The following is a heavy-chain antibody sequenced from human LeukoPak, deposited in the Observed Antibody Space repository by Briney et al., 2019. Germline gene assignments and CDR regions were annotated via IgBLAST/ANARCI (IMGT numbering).Heavy chain of an antibody. CDR2: IYYSGST. Sequence: SETLSLTCTVSGGSISSYYWSWIRQPPGKGLEWIGYIYYSGSTNYNPSLKSRVTISVDTSKNQFSLKLSSVTAADTAVYYCARGSKAAPGTFDYWGQGTLVTVSS. CDR1: GGSISSYY. CDR3: ARGSKAAPGTFDY. J-gene: IGHJ4*02. D-gene: IGHD6-13*01. V-gene: IGHV4-59*01.